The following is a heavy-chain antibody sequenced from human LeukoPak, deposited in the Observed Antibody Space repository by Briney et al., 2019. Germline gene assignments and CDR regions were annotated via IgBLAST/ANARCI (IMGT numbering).Heavy chain of an antibody. CDR2: IYPGDSDT. J-gene: IGHJ6*02. Sequence: GESLKISCKCSGYSFTSYWIGWVRQMPGKGLEWMGIIYPGDSDTRYSPSFHGQVTISADKSISTAYLQRSSLKAADTAVYYCARDSSCWYCYYYGRDVWGQGTTVTVSS. CDR3: ARDSSCWYCYYYGRDV. CDR1: GYSFTSYW. D-gene: IGHD6-13*01. V-gene: IGHV5-51*01.